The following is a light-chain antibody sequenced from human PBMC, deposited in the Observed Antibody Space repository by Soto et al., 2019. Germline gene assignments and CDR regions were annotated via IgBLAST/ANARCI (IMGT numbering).Light chain of an antibody. J-gene: IGKJ1*01. CDR1: QSISSW. Sequence: DLQMTQSASTLSASVGDRVTITCRASQSISSWLAWYQQKPGKAPKLLIYKASSLESGVPSRFSGSGSRTEFTLTIGSMQPDDFATYYGQQYNSYSPETFGQGTKVEIK. CDR3: QQYNSYSPET. CDR2: KAS. V-gene: IGKV1-5*03.